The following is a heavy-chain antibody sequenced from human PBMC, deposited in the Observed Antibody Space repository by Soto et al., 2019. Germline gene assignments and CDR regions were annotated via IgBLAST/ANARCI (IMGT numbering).Heavy chain of an antibody. CDR3: SRRTGQGGWYDYYGMDV. V-gene: IGHV1-3*01. Sequence: GASVKVSCKASGYTFTSYAMHWVRQAPGQRLEWMGWINAGNGNTKYSQKFQGRVTITRDTSASTAYMELSSLRSEDTAVYYCSRRTGQGGWYDYYGMDVWGQGTTVTVSS. CDR1: GYTFTSYA. CDR2: INAGNGNT. D-gene: IGHD6-19*01. J-gene: IGHJ6*02.